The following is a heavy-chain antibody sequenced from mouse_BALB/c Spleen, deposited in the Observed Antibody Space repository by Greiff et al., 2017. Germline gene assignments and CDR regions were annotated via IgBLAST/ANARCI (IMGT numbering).Heavy chain of an antibody. CDR1: GFNIKDTY. CDR3: ARMDYYGSSWYFDV. D-gene: IGHD1-1*01. Sequence: EVQLQQSGAELVKPGASVKLSCTASGFNIKDTYMHWVKQRPEQGLEWIGRIDPANGNTKYDPKFQGKATITADTSSNTAYLQLSSLTSEDTAVYYCARMDYYGSSWYFDVWGAGTTVTVSS. V-gene: IGHV14-3*02. CDR2: IDPANGNT. J-gene: IGHJ1*01.